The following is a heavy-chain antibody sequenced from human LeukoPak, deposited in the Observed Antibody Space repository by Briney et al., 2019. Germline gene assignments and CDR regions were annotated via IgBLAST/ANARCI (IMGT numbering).Heavy chain of an antibody. CDR3: ARVLAGDTAPPDY. CDR1: GFTFSSYS. V-gene: IGHV3-21*01. Sequence: GGSLRLSCAASGFTFSSYSMTWVRQAPGKGLEWVSSISRSRSYIYYADSVKGRFTISRDNAKNSLYLQMNSLRAEDTAVYYCARVLAGDTAPPDYWGQGTLVTVSS. D-gene: IGHD5-18*01. J-gene: IGHJ4*02. CDR2: ISRSRSYI.